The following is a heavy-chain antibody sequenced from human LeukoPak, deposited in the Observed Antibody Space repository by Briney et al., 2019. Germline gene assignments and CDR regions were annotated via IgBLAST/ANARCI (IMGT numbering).Heavy chain of an antibody. CDR1: SGSISSYY. J-gene: IGHJ4*02. D-gene: IGHD1-26*01. V-gene: IGHV4-59*01. CDR3: ARDKEGLGRTDY. CDR2: IYYSGST. Sequence: SETLSLTCTVSSGSISSYYWSWIRQPPGKGLEWIGYIYYSGSTNYNPSFKSRVTISVDTSKNQFTLKLSSVTAADTAVYYCARDKEGLGRTDYWGQGTLVTVSS.